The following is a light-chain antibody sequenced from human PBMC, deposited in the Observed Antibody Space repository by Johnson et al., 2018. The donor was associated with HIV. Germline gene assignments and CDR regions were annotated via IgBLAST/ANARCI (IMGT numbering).Light chain of an antibody. CDR3: GTWDSSLSAYV. CDR2: ANN. V-gene: IGLV1-51*01. CDR1: SSNIGNNY. J-gene: IGLJ1*01. Sequence: QLVLTQPPSVSAAPGQKITVSCSGSSSNIGNNYVSWYQQLPGTAPKLLIYANNKRPSGIPDRFSGSKSGTSATLGITGLQTGDEADYYCGTWDSSLSAYVVGTGTKVTVL.